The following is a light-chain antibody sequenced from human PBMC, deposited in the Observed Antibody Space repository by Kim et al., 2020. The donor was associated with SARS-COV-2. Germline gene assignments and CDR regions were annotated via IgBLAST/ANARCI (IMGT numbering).Light chain of an antibody. CDR1: SLRTYY. CDR2: GQD. Sequence: SVALGQTVRITFQGDSLRTYYASWYQQRPGQAPVLVIYGQDSRPSGIPDRFSGSTSGNTASLTITGAQAEDEADYYCHSRDSSGGVFGGGTQLTVL. CDR3: HSRDSSGGV. J-gene: IGLJ3*02. V-gene: IGLV3-19*01.